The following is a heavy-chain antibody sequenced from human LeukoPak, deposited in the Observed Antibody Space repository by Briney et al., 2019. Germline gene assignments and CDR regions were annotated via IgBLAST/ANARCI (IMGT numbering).Heavy chain of an antibody. CDR2: IRYDGSNK. CDR3: AKEAVTTARRFDY. D-gene: IGHD4-17*01. Sequence: GGSLRLSCAASGFTFSSYGMHWVRQAPGKGLEWVAFIRYDGSNKYYADSVKGRFTISRDNSKNTLYLQMNSLRAEDTAVYYCAKEAVTTARRFDYWGQGTLVTVSS. CDR1: GFTFSSYG. V-gene: IGHV3-30*02. J-gene: IGHJ4*02.